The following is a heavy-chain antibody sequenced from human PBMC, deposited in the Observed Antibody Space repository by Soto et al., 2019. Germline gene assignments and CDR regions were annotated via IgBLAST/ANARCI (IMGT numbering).Heavy chain of an antibody. V-gene: IGHV3-7*01. Sequence: EVQLVESGGGLVQPGGSLRLSCAASGFSFSSHWMTWVRQTPGKGLEWVANIKEDGSQKSYVDSVKGRFTILRDNANNSLSLQMNSLRVEDTAVYYCARDGRYCTWSDCRGDAFDVWGQGTVVTVSS. CDR3: ARDGRYCTWSDCRGDAFDV. D-gene: IGHD2-8*01. J-gene: IGHJ3*01. CDR1: GFSFSSHW. CDR2: IKEDGSQK.